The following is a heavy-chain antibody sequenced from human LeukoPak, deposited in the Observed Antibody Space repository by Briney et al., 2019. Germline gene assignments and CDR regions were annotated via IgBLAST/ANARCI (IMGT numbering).Heavy chain of an antibody. Sequence: GGSLRLSCAASGFTFSSYAMSWVRQAPGKGLEWVSAISGSGGSTYYADSVKGRFTISRDNSKNTLYLQMNSLRPEDTALYSCARDWGIAVNGSPYFDYWGQGTLVTVSS. V-gene: IGHV3-23*01. J-gene: IGHJ4*02. CDR3: ARDWGIAVNGSPYFDY. CDR1: GFTFSSYA. CDR2: ISGSGGST. D-gene: IGHD6-19*01.